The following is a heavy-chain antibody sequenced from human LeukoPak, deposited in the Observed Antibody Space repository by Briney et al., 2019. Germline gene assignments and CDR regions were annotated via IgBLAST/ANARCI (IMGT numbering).Heavy chain of an antibody. J-gene: IGHJ4*02. CDR1: GFTFSNAW. Sequence: GGSLRLSCAASGFTFSNAWMSWVRQAPGKGLEWVGRIKSKTDGGTTDYAAPVKGRFTISRDDSKNTLYLQMNSLKTEDTAVYYCTTIYCSSTSCFGFRCRDWGQGTLVTVSS. CDR2: IKSKTDGGTT. CDR3: TTIYCSSTSCFGFRCRD. V-gene: IGHV3-15*01. D-gene: IGHD2-2*01.